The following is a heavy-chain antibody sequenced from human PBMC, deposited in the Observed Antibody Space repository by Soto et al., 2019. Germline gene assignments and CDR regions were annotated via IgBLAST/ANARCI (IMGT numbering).Heavy chain of an antibody. CDR1: GGTFSSYT. J-gene: IGHJ4*02. Sequence: QVQLVQSGAEVKKPGSSVKVSCKASGGTFSSYTISWVRQAPGQGLEWMGRIIPILGIANYAQKFQGRVTXTXDXXTSTAYMELSSLRSEDTAVYYCARSVATTVASLNYWGQGTLVTVSS. CDR3: ARSVATTVASLNY. D-gene: IGHD4-17*01. CDR2: IIPILGIA. V-gene: IGHV1-69*02.